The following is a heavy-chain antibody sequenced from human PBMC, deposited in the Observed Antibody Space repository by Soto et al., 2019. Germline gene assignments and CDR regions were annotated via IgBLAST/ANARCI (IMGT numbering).Heavy chain of an antibody. CDR2: INAGNGNT. CDR1: GYTFTSYA. V-gene: IGHV1-3*01. J-gene: IGHJ5*02. CDR3: ARAYSPTPWIAVAGRFDP. D-gene: IGHD6-19*01. Sequence: ASVKVSCKASGYTFTSYAMHWVRQAPGQRLEWMGWINAGNGNTKYSQKFQGRVTITRDTSASTAYMELSSLRSEDTAVYYCARAYSPTPWIAVAGRFDPWGQGTLVTVSS.